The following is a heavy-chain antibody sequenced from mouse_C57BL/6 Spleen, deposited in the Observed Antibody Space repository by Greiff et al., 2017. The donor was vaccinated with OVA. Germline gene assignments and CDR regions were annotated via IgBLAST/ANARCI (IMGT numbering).Heavy chain of an antibody. D-gene: IGHD1-1*01. CDR1: GYSFTGYF. CDR3: ARLITTEGYFDY. Sequence: EVQLQESGPELVKPGDSVKISCKASGYSFTGYFMNWVMQSHGKSLEWIGRINPYNGDTFYNQKFKGKATLTVDKSSSTAHMELRSLTSEDSAVYYCARLITTEGYFDYWGQGTTLTVSS. V-gene: IGHV1-20*01. J-gene: IGHJ2*01. CDR2: INPYNGDT.